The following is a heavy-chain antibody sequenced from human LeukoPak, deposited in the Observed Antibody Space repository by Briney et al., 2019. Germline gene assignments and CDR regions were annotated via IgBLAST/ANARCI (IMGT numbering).Heavy chain of an antibody. CDR3: ARDRDPVYGSRSNKVDY. Sequence: GGSLRLSCAASGFTFSSYSMNWVRQAPGNGLEWVSSISSSSSYIYYADSVKGRFTISRDNAKNSLYLQMNSLRAEDTAVYYCARDRDPVYGSRSNKVDYWGQGTLATVSS. CDR1: GFTFSSYS. CDR2: ISSSSSYI. J-gene: IGHJ4*02. D-gene: IGHD3-10*01. V-gene: IGHV3-21*01.